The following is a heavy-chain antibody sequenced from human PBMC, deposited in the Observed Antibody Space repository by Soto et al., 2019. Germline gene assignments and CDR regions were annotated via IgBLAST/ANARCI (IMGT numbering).Heavy chain of an antibody. CDR3: TTTHTSGFDS. V-gene: IGHV3-15*07. CDR2: IKSKSDGGTI. D-gene: IGHD6-19*01. J-gene: IGHJ4*02. CDR1: GFILSNAW. Sequence: GGSLRLACAASGFILSNAWMNWVRQSPGKGLEWVGRIKSKSDGGTIEYTTAVKDRFTISRDDSENTLYLQMNSLKSEDTGVYYCTTTHTSGFDSWGQGTLVTVSS.